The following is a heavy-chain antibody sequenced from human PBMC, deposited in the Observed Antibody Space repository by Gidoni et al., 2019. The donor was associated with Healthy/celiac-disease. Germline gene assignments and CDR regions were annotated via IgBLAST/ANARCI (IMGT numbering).Heavy chain of an antibody. CDR3: ARGGDSSSWYWYYYYYMDV. J-gene: IGHJ6*03. CDR2: IWYDGSNK. Sequence: VIWYDGSNKYYADSVKGRFTISRDNSKNPLYLQMNSLRAEDTAVYYCARGGDSSSWYWYYYYYMDVWGKGTTVTVSS. D-gene: IGHD6-13*01. V-gene: IGHV3-33*01.